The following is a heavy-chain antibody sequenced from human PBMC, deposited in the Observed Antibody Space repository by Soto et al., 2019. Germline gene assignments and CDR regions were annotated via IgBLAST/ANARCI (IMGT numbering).Heavy chain of an antibody. CDR3: ASQGY. Sequence: LPLQESGSGLVKPSQTLSLTCAFSGGSISSGGYSWGWIRQPPGKGLEWIGYIYHSGSTYYNPSLKSRVTISVDRSKNQFSLKLSSVTAADTAVYYCASQGYWGQGTLVTVSS. CDR1: GGSISSGGYS. CDR2: IYHSGST. V-gene: IGHV4-30-2*01. J-gene: IGHJ4*02.